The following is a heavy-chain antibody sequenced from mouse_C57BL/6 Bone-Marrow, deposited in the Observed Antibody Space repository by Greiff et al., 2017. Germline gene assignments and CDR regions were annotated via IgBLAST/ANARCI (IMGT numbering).Heavy chain of an antibody. D-gene: IGHD2-3*01. CDR1: GYTFTSYW. CDR3: AREGDDGYFDV. V-gene: IGHV1-69*01. CDR2: IDPSDSYT. Sequence: VQLQQPGAELVMPGASVKLSCKASGYTFTSYWMHWVKQRPGQGLEWIGEIDPSDSYTNYNQKFKGKSTLTVDKSSSTAYMQLSSLTSEDSAVYYCAREGDDGYFDVRGTGTTVTDSS. J-gene: IGHJ1*03.